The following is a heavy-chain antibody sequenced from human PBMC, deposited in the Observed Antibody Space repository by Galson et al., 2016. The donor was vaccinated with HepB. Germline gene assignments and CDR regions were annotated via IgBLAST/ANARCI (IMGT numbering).Heavy chain of an antibody. CDR2: ISFDGTKK. CDR1: GFSFRSYD. J-gene: IGHJ4*02. D-gene: IGHD3-16*01. V-gene: IGHV3-30*18. Sequence: SLRLSCAASGFSFRSYDMHWVRQAPGKGLEWVAAISFDGTKKYNADSVKGRFSISRDISKDTLFLQMDSLRPEDTAVYYCAKHFLVSTTLYFFEDWGQGALVTVSS. CDR3: AKHFLVSTTLYFFED.